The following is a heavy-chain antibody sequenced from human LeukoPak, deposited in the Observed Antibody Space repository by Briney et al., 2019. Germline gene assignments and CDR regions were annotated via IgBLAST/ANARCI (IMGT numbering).Heavy chain of an antibody. J-gene: IGHJ4*02. CDR3: ARTDYGGNQGDFDY. CDR2: IIPIFGTA. Sequence: SVMVSCKASGGTFSSYAISWVRQAPGQGLEWMGRIIPIFGTANYAQKFQGRVTITTDESTSTAYMELSSLRSEDTAVYYCARTDYGGNQGDFDYWGQGTLVTVSS. D-gene: IGHD4-23*01. V-gene: IGHV1-69*05. CDR1: GGTFSSYA.